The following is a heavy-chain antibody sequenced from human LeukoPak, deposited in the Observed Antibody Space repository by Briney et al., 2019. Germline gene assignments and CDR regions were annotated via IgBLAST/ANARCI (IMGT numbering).Heavy chain of an antibody. D-gene: IGHD2-2*01. CDR1: GYTFTGYY. CDR2: INPNSGGT. CDR3: ARGARSRWNIVVVPAARGYFDY. Sequence: GASVKVSCKASGYTFTGYYMHWVRQAPGQGLEWMGWINPNSGGTNYAQKFQGRVTMTRDTSISTAYMELSRLRSDDTAVYYCARGARSRWNIVVVPAARGYFDYWGQGTLVTVSS. V-gene: IGHV1-2*02. J-gene: IGHJ4*02.